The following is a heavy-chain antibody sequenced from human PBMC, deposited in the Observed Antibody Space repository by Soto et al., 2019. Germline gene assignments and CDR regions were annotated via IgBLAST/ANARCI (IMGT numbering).Heavy chain of an antibody. D-gene: IGHD2-2*01. J-gene: IGHJ3*02. CDR3: ARDRYCSSTSCYGGAFDI. V-gene: IGHV1-69*13. CDR1: GGTFSSYA. CDR2: IIPIFGTA. Sequence: SVKVSCKASGGTFSSYAISWVRQAPGQGLEWMGGIIPIFGTANYAQKFQGRVTITADESTSTAYMELSSLRSEDTAVYYCARDRYCSSTSCYGGAFDIWGQGTMVTV.